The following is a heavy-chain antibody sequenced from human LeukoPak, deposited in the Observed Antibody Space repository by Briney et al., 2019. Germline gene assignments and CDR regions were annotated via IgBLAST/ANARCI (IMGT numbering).Heavy chain of an antibody. CDR1: GGSISSSSYY. CDR3: ARGDSGSYYDENYFDY. CDR2: IYYSGST. D-gene: IGHD1-26*01. J-gene: IGHJ4*02. Sequence: SETLSLTCTVSGGSISSSSYYWGWIRQPPGKGLEWIGYIYYSGSTNYNPSLKSRVTISVDTSKNQFSLKLSSVTAADTAVYYCARGDSGSYYDENYFDYWGQGTLVTVSS. V-gene: IGHV4-61*05.